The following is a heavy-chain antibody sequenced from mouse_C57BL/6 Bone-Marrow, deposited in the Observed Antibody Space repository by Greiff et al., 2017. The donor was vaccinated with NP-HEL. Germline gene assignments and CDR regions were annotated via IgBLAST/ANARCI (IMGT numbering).Heavy chain of an antibody. D-gene: IGHD1-1*01. CDR2: IDPENGDT. CDR1: GFNIKDDY. V-gene: IGHV14-4*01. J-gene: IGHJ2*01. Sequence: EVQLQQSGAELVRPGASVKLSCTASGFNIKDDYMHWVKQRPEQGLEWIGWIDPENGDTEYDSKFQGKATITADTSSNTAYLQLSSLTSEDTAVYYCTLYYYGSRGYFDYWGQGTTLTVSS. CDR3: TLYYYGSRGYFDY.